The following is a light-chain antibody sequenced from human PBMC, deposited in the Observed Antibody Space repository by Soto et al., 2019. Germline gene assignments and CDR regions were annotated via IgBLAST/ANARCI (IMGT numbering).Light chain of an antibody. V-gene: IGLV1-40*01. CDR3: QSYDNILSGPL. J-gene: IGLJ3*02. CDR1: GSNDGASYD. Sequence: QSVLTQPPSVSGAPGQTITMSCTGSGSNDGASYDVHWYQVLPGAGPRLLIYKNNNRPSGVPDRFSGSKSGTSASLAITGLRAEDEADYYCQSYDNILSGPLFGGGTKVTVL. CDR2: KNN.